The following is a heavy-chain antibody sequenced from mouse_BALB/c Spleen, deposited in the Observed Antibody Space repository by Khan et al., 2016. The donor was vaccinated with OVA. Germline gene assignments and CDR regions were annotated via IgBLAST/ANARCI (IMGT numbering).Heavy chain of an antibody. Sequence: EVQLQESGPGLVKPSQSLSLTCTVTGYSITSDYAWNWIRQFPGNKLEWMGYISYRGSTNYNPALKSRISITRATSKNQFFLQLNSVTTEDTATYYCARDGSRYNYAMDYWGQGTSVTVSS. J-gene: IGHJ4*01. CDR3: ARDGSRYNYAMDY. CDR2: ISYRGST. V-gene: IGHV3-2*02. CDR1: GYSITSDYA. D-gene: IGHD2-3*01.